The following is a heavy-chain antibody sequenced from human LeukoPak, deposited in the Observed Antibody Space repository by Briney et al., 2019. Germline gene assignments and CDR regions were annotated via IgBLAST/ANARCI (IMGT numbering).Heavy chain of an antibody. V-gene: IGHV3-11*01. CDR2: ISSSGSTI. CDR1: GFTFSDYY. D-gene: IGHD5-12*01. J-gene: IGHJ4*02. CDR3: ARDREATPAGYYSDY. Sequence: PGGSLRLSCAASGFTFSDYYMSWIRQAPGKGLEWVSYISSSGSTIYYADPVKGRFTISRDNAKNSLYLQMNSLRAKDTAVYYCARDREATPAGYYSDYWGQGTLVTVSS.